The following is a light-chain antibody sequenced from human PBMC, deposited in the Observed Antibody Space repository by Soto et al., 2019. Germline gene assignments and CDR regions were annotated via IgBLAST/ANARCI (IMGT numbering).Light chain of an antibody. Sequence: EIVLTQSPGTLSLSPGERATLSCRASQSVSSSYLAWYQQKPGQAPRLLIYGASSRATGIPDRFSGSGSGTDFTLTSSRLEPEDFALYYCQQYGSSPIFGQGTKLEIK. J-gene: IGKJ2*01. CDR2: GAS. CDR1: QSVSSSY. CDR3: QQYGSSPI. V-gene: IGKV3-20*01.